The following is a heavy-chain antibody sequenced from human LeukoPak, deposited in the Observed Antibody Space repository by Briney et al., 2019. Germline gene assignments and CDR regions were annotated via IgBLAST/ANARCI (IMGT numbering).Heavy chain of an antibody. Sequence: GGSLRLSCAGSGFTFSSYGMSWVRQAPGKGLEWVSGISGSGGSTYYADSVKGRFTISRDNSKNTLYLQMNSLRAGDTAVYYCAKSGYNRFDYWGQGTLVTVSS. CDR1: GFTFSSYG. J-gene: IGHJ4*02. V-gene: IGHV3-23*01. D-gene: IGHD5-24*01. CDR3: AKSGYNRFDY. CDR2: ISGSGGST.